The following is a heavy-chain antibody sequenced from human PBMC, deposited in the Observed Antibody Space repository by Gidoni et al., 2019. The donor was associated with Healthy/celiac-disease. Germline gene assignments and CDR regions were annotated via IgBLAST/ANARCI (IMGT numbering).Heavy chain of an antibody. CDR1: GYTFTSYA. V-gene: IGHV1-3*01. D-gene: IGHD3-10*01. J-gene: IGHJ5*02. CDR2: INAGNGNT. CDR3: ARGAYYYGSGSPEFDP. Sequence: QVQLVQSGAEVKKPGASVTVSCKASGYTFTSYAMHWVRQAPGQRLEWMGWINAGNGNTKYSQKFQGRVTITRDTSASTAYMELSSLRSEDTAVYYCARGAYYYGSGSPEFDPWGQGTLVTVSS.